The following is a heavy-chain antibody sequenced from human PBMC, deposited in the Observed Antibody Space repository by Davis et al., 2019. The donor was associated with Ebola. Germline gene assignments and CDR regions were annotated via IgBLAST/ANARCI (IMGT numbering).Heavy chain of an antibody. D-gene: IGHD2-15*01. CDR2: ISAYNGNT. CDR1: GYTFTSYG. Sequence: AASVKVSCKASGYTFTSYGISWVRQAPGQGLEWMGWISAYNGNTNYAQKFQGRVTMTRDTSTSTVYMELSSLRSEDTAVYYCAGYKRYCSGGSCDYWGQGTLVTVSS. V-gene: IGHV1-18*01. CDR3: AGYKRYCSGGSCDY. J-gene: IGHJ4*02.